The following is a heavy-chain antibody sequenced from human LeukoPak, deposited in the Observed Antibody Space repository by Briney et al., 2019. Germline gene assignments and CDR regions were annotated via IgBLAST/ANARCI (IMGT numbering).Heavy chain of an antibody. CDR1: GYTFIAYY. Sequence: ASVKVSCKASGYTFIAYYIYWVRQTPGQGLEWMGWINPNSGDTNYAQKFQGRVTMTRDTSISTAYMELSRLRSDDTAVYYCARDSGDGYNSAVFDYWGQGTLVTVSS. CDR2: INPNSGDT. D-gene: IGHD5-24*01. V-gene: IGHV1-2*02. J-gene: IGHJ4*02. CDR3: ARDSGDGYNSAVFDY.